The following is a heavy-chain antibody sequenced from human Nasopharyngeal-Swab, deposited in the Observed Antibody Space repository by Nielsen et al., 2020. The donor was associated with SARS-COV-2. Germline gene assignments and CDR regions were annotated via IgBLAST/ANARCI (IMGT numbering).Heavy chain of an antibody. CDR3: ARGQDAYYYMDV. D-gene: IGHD2-15*01. J-gene: IGHJ6*03. CDR1: GGSLNGFH. V-gene: IGHV4-34*01. CDR2: INDRGSG. Sequence: PETLSLTCVVFGGSLNGFHWTWIRQTPGKGLEWIGAINDRGSGNYNPSLRSRVTTSAGTSNIQFSLKLNSVTAADTAVYYCARGQDAYYYMDVWGEGTTVTVSS.